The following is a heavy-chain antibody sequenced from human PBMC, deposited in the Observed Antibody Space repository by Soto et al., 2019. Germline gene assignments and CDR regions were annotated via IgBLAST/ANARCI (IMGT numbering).Heavy chain of an antibody. CDR2: IVVGSGNT. D-gene: IGHD2-2*01. J-gene: IGHJ4*02. CDR1: GSTFTSSS. Sequence: SVKVSCKASGSTFTSSSMQWVRQARGQRLEWIGWIVVGSGNTNYAQKFQERVTITRDMSTSTAYMELSSLRSEDTAVYYCAAGPQLTPDFWGQGTLVTVSS. V-gene: IGHV1-58*02. CDR3: AAGPQLTPDF.